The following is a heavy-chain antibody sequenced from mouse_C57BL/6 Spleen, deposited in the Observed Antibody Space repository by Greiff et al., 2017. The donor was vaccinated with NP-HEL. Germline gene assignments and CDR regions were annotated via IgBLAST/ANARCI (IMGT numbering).Heavy chain of an antibody. V-gene: IGHV5-9-1*02. J-gene: IGHJ1*03. CDR1: GFTFSSYA. CDR2: ISSGGDYI. D-gene: IGHD1-1*01. CDR3: TRDRDFITGYFDV. Sequence: EVHLVESGEGLVKPGGSLKLSCAASGFTFSSYAMSWVRQTPEKRLEWVASISSGGDYIYYADTVKGRFTISRDNARNTLYLQMSSLKSEDTAMYYCTRDRDFITGYFDVWGTGTTVTVSS.